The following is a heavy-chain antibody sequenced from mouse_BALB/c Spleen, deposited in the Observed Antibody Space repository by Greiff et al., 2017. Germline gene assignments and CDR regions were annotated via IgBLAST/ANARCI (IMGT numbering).Heavy chain of an antibody. CDR2: ISYSGST. CDR3: ARYRGGYGNHAGYFDV. V-gene: IGHV3-8*02. Sequence: VQLQQSGPSLVKPSQTLSLTCSVTGDSITSGYWNWIRKFPGNKLEYMGYISYSGSTYYNPSLKSRISITRDTSKNQYYLQLNSVTTEDTATYYCARYRGGYGNHAGYFDVWGAGTTVTVSS. CDR1: GDSITSGY. D-gene: IGHD2-1*01. J-gene: IGHJ1*01.